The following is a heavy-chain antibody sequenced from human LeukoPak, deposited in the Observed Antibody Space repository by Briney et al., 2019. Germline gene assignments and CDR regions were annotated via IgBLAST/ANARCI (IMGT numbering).Heavy chain of an antibody. CDR3: ARALSASPPGRY. CDR2: INHSGST. Sequence: SETLSLTCAVYGGSFSGYYWSWIRQPPGKGLEWIGEINHSGSTNYNPSLKSRVTISVDTSKNQFSLKLSSVTAADTAVYYCARALSASPPGRYWGQGTLVTVSS. CDR1: GGSFSGYY. J-gene: IGHJ4*02. V-gene: IGHV4-34*01.